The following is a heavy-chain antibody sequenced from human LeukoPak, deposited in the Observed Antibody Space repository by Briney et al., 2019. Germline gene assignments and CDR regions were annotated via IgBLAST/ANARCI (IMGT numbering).Heavy chain of an antibody. Sequence: GGSLRLSCAASGFTFSSYEMNWVRQAPGKGLGWVSYISSRGTTVYNADSVKGRFTISRDNAKNSLYLQMNSLRAEDTAVYYCARDSIVDGAFDIWGQGTMVTVSS. D-gene: IGHD2-15*01. CDR3: ARDSIVDGAFDI. CDR1: GFTFSSYE. V-gene: IGHV3-48*03. CDR2: ISSRGTTV. J-gene: IGHJ3*02.